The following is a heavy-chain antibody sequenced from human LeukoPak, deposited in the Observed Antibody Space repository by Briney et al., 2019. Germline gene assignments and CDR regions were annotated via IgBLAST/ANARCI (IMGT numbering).Heavy chain of an antibody. CDR1: GFTFGSYG. D-gene: IGHD1-14*01. V-gene: IGHV3-33*01. Sequence: SGGSLRLSCAASGFTFGSYGMHWVRQAPGKGLEWVAGIWYDGSKKYYADSVKGRFTISRDNSKNTLYLQTNGPRAEDAAMYYCTGERYNDGRYVGYFDYWGQGTLVTVSS. J-gene: IGHJ4*02. CDR3: TGERYNDGRYVGYFDY. CDR2: IWYDGSKK.